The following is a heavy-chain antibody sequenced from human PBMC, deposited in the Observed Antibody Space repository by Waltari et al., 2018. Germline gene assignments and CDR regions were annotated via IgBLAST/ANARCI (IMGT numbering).Heavy chain of an antibody. CDR1: GYSISSGYY. CDR2: IYHSGST. D-gene: IGHD3-3*01. Sequence: QVQLQESGPGLVKPSETLSLTCAVSGYSISSGYYWGWIRQPPGKGLEWIGSIYHSGSTYYNPSLKSRVTISVDTSNNQFSLKLSSVTAADTAVYYCARNILRFLEWLLSDNWFDPWGQGTLVTVSS. CDR3: ARNILRFLEWLLSDNWFDP. J-gene: IGHJ5*02. V-gene: IGHV4-38-2*01.